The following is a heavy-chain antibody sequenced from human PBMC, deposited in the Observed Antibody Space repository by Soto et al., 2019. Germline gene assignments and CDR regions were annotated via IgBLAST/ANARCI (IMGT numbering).Heavy chain of an antibody. V-gene: IGHV3-48*02. D-gene: IGHD2-8*01. CDR1: GLTFSSYS. J-gene: IGHJ4*02. CDR3: ARDLRMVYAIDFDY. CDR2: ISISGSII. Sequence: GGSLRLSCAASGLTFSSYSMNWVRKAPGKGLEWVSYISISGSIIYYADSVKGRFTFSRDNAKNSLYLHMNSLRDEDTAVYYCARDLRMVYAIDFDYWGQGTLVTVSS.